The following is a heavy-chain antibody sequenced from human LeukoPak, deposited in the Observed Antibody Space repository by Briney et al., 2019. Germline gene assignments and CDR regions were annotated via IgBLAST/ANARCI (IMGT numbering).Heavy chain of an antibody. J-gene: IGHJ6*03. V-gene: IGHV3-23*01. Sequence: GGPLRLSCAASGFTFSSYAMSWVRQAPGKGLEWVSAIRGSDSSTYCADSVKGRFTISRDNSKNTLYLQMNSLRAEDTAVYYCAKGSSSGWSYYYYYMDVWGKGTTVTVSS. CDR1: GFTFSSYA. D-gene: IGHD6-19*01. CDR2: IRGSDSST. CDR3: AKGSSSGWSYYYYYMDV.